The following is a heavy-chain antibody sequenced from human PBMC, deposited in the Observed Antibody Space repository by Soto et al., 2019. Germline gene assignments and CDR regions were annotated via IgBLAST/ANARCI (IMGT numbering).Heavy chain of an antibody. D-gene: IGHD1-26*01. J-gene: IGHJ4*02. Sequence: QVHLVQSGGEVKKPGASVKVSCKASGYTFNRHGITWVRQAPGQGLEWMGWISGYNGDINYEQKFQGRVTLSSDTLTRTVYLELKSLRFDDTAVYYCARVRIVGAREIDFWGQGTLVTVSS. CDR1: GYTFNRHG. CDR2: ISGYNGDI. CDR3: ARVRIVGAREIDF. V-gene: IGHV1-18*04.